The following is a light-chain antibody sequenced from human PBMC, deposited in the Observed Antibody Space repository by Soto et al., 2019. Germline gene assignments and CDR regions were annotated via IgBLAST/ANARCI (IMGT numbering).Light chain of an antibody. J-gene: IGKJ3*01. CDR1: QNLLHGNGYNY. Sequence: DIVMTQSPLSLPVTPGEPASISCRSSQNLLHGNGYNYLEWYLQKPGQSPQLLIYLGSTRASGVPARFIGSGSGTDFTLTISTVDAADVGVYYCMQGLHVPCTCGPGTKVDIK. CDR2: LGS. CDR3: MQGLHVPCT. V-gene: IGKV2-28*01.